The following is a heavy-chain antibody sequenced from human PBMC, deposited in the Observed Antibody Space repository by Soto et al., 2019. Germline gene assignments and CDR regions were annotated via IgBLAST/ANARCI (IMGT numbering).Heavy chain of an antibody. D-gene: IGHD3-9*01. Sequence: PSETLSLTCTVSGGSISRSSYYWGWIRQPPGKGLEWIGSIYYSGSTYYNPSLKSRVTISVDTSKNQFSLKLSSVTAADTAVYYCARLREGYYDILTGQYGMDVWGQGTTVP. CDR1: GGSISRSSYY. CDR3: ARLREGYYDILTGQYGMDV. CDR2: IYYSGST. J-gene: IGHJ6*02. V-gene: IGHV4-39*01.